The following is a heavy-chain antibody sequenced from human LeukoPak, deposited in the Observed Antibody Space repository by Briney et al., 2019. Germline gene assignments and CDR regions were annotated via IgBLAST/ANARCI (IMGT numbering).Heavy chain of an antibody. CDR1: GFTFSSYA. J-gene: IGHJ4*02. D-gene: IGHD3-10*01. V-gene: IGHV3-23*01. Sequence: PGGSLRLSCAASGFTFSSYAMSWVRQAPGKGLEWVSVVTGSGDSTYHADSVKGRFTISRDNYKNIIYLQMNSLRAEDTAVYYCAKGFYYGSGSQRYLDYWGQGTLVTVSS. CDR2: VTGSGDST. CDR3: AKGFYYGSGSQRYLDY.